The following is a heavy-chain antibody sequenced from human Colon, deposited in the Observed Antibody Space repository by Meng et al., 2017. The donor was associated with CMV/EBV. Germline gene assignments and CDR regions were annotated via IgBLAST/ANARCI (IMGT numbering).Heavy chain of an antibody. V-gene: IGHV1-2*02. CDR3: ARAPLVGATKVDY. D-gene: IGHD1-26*01. CDR2: INPNSGGT. J-gene: IGHJ4*02. Sequence: ASVKVSCKASGYTFTGYFMHWVRQAPGQGLECLGWINPNSGGTNYAQKFQGRVTMTRDTSISTAYMELSRLRSDDTAVYYCARAPLVGATKVDYWGQGTLVTVSS. CDR1: GYTFTGYF.